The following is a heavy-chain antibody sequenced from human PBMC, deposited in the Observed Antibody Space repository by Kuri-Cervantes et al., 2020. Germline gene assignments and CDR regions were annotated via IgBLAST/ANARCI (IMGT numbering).Heavy chain of an antibody. J-gene: IGHJ4*02. D-gene: IGHD2-21*02. V-gene: IGHV1-2*02. CDR2: INPNSGGT. CDR3: ARGVVVTDLRGFYYFDY. CDR1: GYTFTSYY. Sequence: ASVKVSCKASGYTFTSYYMHWVRQAPGQGLEWMGWINPNSGGTNYAQKFQGRVTVTRDTSISTAYMELSRLRSDDTAVYYCARGVVVTDLRGFYYFDYWGQGTLVTVSS.